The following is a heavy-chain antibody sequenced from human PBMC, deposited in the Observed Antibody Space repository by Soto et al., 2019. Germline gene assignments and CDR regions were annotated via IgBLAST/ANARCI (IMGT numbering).Heavy chain of an antibody. V-gene: IGHV4-59*01. D-gene: IGHD5-18*01. J-gene: IGHJ6*02. Sequence: QVQLQESGPGLVKPSETLSLTCTVSGGSISSYYWSWIRQPPGKGLQWIGTIYYSGSTNYNPSLKSRVTLSVDTSKNQFSLKLSSVTAAATAVYYCASRYGTSMDVWGQGTTVTVSS. CDR1: GGSISSYY. CDR2: IYYSGST. CDR3: ASRYGTSMDV.